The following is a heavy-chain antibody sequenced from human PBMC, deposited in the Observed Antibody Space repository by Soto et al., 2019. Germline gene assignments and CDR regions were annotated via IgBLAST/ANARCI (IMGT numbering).Heavy chain of an antibody. CDR2: INHSGST. CDR3: ARGPPTMIVVVTRYYFDY. D-gene: IGHD3-22*01. J-gene: IGHJ4*02. Sequence: SETLSLTCAVYGGSFSGYYWSWIRQPPGKGLEWIGEINHSGSTNYNPSLKSRVTISVDTSKNQFSLKLSSVTAADTAVYYCARGPPTMIVVVTRYYFDYRGQGTLVTVSS. CDR1: GGSFSGYY. V-gene: IGHV4-34*01.